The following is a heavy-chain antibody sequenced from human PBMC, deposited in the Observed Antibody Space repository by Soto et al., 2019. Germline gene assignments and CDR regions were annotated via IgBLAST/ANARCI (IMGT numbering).Heavy chain of an antibody. V-gene: IGHV1-18*01. CDR2: ISANSGNT. CDR3: ARDRNHGLDN. CDR1: GYTFTSNG. D-gene: IGHD1-1*01. J-gene: IGHJ4*02. Sequence: QVQLVQSGAEVKKPGASVKVSCKASGYTFTSNGIGWVRQALGQGLEWMGWISANSGNTNYAQKVQGRVIMTTETSTITAYIELRSLRSDDTAVYYCARDRNHGLDNWGQGTLVIVSA.